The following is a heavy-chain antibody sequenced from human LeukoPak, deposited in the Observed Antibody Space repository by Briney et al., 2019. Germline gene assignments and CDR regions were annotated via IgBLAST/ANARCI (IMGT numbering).Heavy chain of an antibody. CDR2: INPNSGGT. D-gene: IGHD1-26*01. J-gene: IGHJ4*02. Sequence: ASVKVSCKASGGTFSSYAISWVRQAPGQGLEWMGCINPNSGGTKFAQKFQGGVTMTRDTSISTAYMELNRLISDDTAVYYCARSAGTVGTYGFDYWGQGTLVTVSS. V-gene: IGHV1-2*02. CDR1: GGTFSSYA. CDR3: ARSAGTVGTYGFDY.